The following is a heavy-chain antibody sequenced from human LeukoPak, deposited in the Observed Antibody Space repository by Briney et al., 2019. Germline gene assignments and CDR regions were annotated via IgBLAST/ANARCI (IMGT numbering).Heavy chain of an antibody. D-gene: IGHD1-7*01. CDR3: ARHNYRGAGTTFWFDP. J-gene: IGHJ5*02. CDR1: GYSFTSYW. CDR2: IGPSDSYT. Sequence: GESLKISCKGSGYSFTSYWISWVRQMPGKGLEWMGRIGPSDSYTNYSPSFQGHVTISADKSISTAYLQWSSLKASDTAMYYCARHNYRGAGTTFWFDPWGQGTLVTVSS. V-gene: IGHV5-10-1*01.